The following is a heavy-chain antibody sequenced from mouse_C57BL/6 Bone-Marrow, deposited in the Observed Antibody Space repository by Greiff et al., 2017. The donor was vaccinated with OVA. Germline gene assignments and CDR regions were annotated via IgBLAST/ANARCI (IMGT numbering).Heavy chain of an antibody. CDR2: IWSGGST. Sequence: VQLQQSGPGLVQPSQSLSITCTVSGFSLTSYGVHWVRQSPGKGLEWLGVIWSGGSTDYNAAFISRLSISKDNSKSQVFFKMNSLQADDTAIYYCARNEITTVVARNWYFDVWGTGTTVTVSS. J-gene: IGHJ1*03. CDR1: GFSLTSYG. V-gene: IGHV2-2*01. D-gene: IGHD1-1*01. CDR3: ARNEITTVVARNWYFDV.